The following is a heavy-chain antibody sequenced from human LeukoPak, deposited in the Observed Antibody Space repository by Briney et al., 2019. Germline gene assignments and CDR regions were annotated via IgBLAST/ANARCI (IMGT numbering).Heavy chain of an antibody. CDR2: IRTSNPTI. CDR1: GFTFSSYS. J-gene: IGHJ4*02. V-gene: IGHV3-48*04. Sequence: GGSLRLSCAASGFTFSSYSMNWVRQAPGKGLEWVSYIRTSNPTIYYADSVKGRFTVSRDNAKNSLYLQMNSLRAEDTAVYYCARRRDGYNRGYYFDYWGQGTLVTVSS. D-gene: IGHD5-24*01. CDR3: ARRRDGYNRGYYFDY.